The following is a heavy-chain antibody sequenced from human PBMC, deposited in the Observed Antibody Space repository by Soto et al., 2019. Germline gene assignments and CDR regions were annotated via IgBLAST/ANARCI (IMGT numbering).Heavy chain of an antibody. Sequence: SETLSLTCTVSGGSISSYYWSWLRQPPGKGLEWIGYIYYSGSTNYNPSLKSRVTISVDTSKNQFSLKLSSVTAADTAVYYCARLYGLDAFDIWGQGTMVTV. CDR3: ARLYGLDAFDI. V-gene: IGHV4-59*01. CDR1: GGSISSYY. J-gene: IGHJ3*02. CDR2: IYYSGST. D-gene: IGHD4-17*01.